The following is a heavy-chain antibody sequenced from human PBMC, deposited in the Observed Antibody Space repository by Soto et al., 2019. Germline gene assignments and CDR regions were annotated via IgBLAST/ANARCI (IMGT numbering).Heavy chain of an antibody. CDR2: IYWDDDK. J-gene: IGHJ4*02. V-gene: IGHV2-5*02. Sequence: QITLKESGPTLVKPTQTLTLTCTFSGFSLSTSGVGVGWIHQPPGKALEWLALIYWDDDKHYSPSRKSRLTITKDTSKNQVVLTMTNMDPVDTSTYYCAHSYSSGWYYGPFDYWGQGTLVTVSS. CDR1: GFSLSTSGVG. D-gene: IGHD6-19*01. CDR3: AHSYSSGWYYGPFDY.